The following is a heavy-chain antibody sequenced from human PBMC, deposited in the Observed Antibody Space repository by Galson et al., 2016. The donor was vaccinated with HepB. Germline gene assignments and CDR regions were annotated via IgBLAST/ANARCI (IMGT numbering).Heavy chain of an antibody. CDR2: ISFDGRNK. V-gene: IGHV3-30*04. Sequence: SLRLSCAASGFTFSDYALHWARQAPGKGLEWVAFISFDGRNKYYTDNAKGRFTVSRDNSKTTLYLQMNSLRSADTDINYCARGKVSGAFLLDYWGHGTLVSVSS. CDR1: GFTFSDYA. J-gene: IGHJ4*01. D-gene: IGHD2/OR15-2a*01. CDR3: ARGKVSGAFLLDY.